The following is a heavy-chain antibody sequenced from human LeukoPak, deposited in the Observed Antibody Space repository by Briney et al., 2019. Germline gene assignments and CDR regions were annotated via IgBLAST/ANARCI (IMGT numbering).Heavy chain of an antibody. D-gene: IGHD1-14*01. J-gene: IGHJ5*02. CDR1: GFTLSSYS. CDR2: ISSGSTTI. V-gene: IGHV3-48*01. CDR3: AKDTTPPKAGFDP. Sequence: GGSLRLSCATSGFTLSSYSMNWVRQAPGKGLEWISYISSGSTTIYYADSVKGRFTISRDNAKNSLYLQMNSLRAEDTAVYYCAKDTTPPKAGFDPWGQGTLVTVSS.